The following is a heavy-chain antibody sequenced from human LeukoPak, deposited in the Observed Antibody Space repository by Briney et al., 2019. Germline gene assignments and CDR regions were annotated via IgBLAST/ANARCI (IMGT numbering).Heavy chain of an antibody. J-gene: IGHJ4*02. V-gene: IGHV3-30-3*01. D-gene: IGHD2-2*01. CDR2: ISYDGSNK. CDR1: GFTFSSYA. CDR3: ARGAVPDY. Sequence: GGSLRLSCAASGFTFSSYAMHWVRQAPGKGLEWVAVISYDGSNKYYADSVKGRFTISRDNSKNTLYLQMNSLRAEDTAVYYCARGAVPDYWGQGTLVTVSS.